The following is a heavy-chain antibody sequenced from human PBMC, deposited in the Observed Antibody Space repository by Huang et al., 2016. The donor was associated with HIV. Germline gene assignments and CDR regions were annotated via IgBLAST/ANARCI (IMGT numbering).Heavy chain of an antibody. V-gene: IGHV5-51*03. CDR2: SYPADSDT. CDR3: ARSEVLVTAVPFDH. D-gene: IGHD2-21*02. CDR1: GYSFTNYW. J-gene: IGHJ4*02. Sequence: EVQLVQSEAEVKKPGESLKISCRGSGYSFTNYWIGWVRQRPGEGLEWMGGSYPADSDTRYSPSFQGQVTFSADKSTRTAYVQWSSLQASDTAIYYCARSEVLVTAVPFDHWGQGTLVTVSS.